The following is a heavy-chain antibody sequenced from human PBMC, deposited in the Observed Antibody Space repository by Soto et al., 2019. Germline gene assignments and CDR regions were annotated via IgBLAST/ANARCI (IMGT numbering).Heavy chain of an antibody. CDR3: AKVRVQSLSYYFDY. V-gene: IGHV3-30*18. Sequence: GGSLRLSCAASGFTFSSYGMHWVRQAPGKGLEWVAVISYDGSNKYYADSVKGRFTISRDNSKNTLYLQMNSLRAEDTAVYYCAKVRVQSLSYYFDYWGQGTLVTVSS. D-gene: IGHD4-4*01. CDR2: ISYDGSNK. CDR1: GFTFSSYG. J-gene: IGHJ4*02.